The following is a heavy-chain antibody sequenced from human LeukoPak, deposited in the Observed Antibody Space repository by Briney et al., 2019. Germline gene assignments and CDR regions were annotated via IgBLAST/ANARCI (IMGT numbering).Heavy chain of an antibody. Sequence: SGKVSCKASGGTFSSYTISWVRQAPGQGLEWMGGIIPIFGTAKYAQKFQGRVTITADESTSTAYMELSSLRSEDTAVYYCATTYYYDRWGRAFDIWGQGTMVTVSS. CDR1: GGTFSSYT. J-gene: IGHJ3*02. V-gene: IGHV1-69*13. D-gene: IGHD3-22*01. CDR3: ATTYYYDRWGRAFDI. CDR2: IIPIFGTA.